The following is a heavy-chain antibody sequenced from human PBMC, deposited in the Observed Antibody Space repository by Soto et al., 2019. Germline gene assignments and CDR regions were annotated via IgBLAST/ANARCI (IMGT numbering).Heavy chain of an antibody. CDR2: ISGSGGST. J-gene: IGHJ6*02. Sequence: EVQLLESGGGLVQPGGSLRLSCAASGFTFSSYAMSWVRQAPGKGLEWVSAISGSGGSTYYADSVKGRFTISRDNSKNTLYLQMNSLRAEDTAVYYCAKDLANYVSYYYYGMDVWGQGTTVTVSS. CDR1: GFTFSSYA. V-gene: IGHV3-23*01. D-gene: IGHD4-4*01. CDR3: AKDLANYVSYYYYGMDV.